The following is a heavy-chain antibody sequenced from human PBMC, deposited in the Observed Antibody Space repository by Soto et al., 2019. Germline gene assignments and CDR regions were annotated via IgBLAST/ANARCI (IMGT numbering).Heavy chain of an antibody. J-gene: IGHJ4*02. Sequence: SGPTLVNPTQTLTLTCTFSGFSLSTRGVGVARIRQPPEKALEWLALIFWDDDKWYSPSLKSRLTITKDPSKNQVVLIVTIMDPVYSATYYCARRPRGYAYYFDYWGQGALVTVSS. CDR2: IFWDDDK. D-gene: IGHD3-22*01. V-gene: IGHV2-5*02. CDR1: GFSLSTRGVG. CDR3: ARRPRGYAYYFDY.